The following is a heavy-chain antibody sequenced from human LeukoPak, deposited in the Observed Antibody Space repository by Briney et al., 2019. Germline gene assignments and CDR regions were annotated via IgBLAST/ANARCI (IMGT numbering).Heavy chain of an antibody. J-gene: IGHJ1*01. CDR1: GFTFSSYG. CDR3: ARVSSGWYGY. CDR2: ISSNGGST. D-gene: IGHD6-19*01. V-gene: IGHV3-64*01. Sequence: PGGSLRLSCAASGFTFSSYGMHWVRQAPGKGLEYVSAISSNGGSTNYANSVKGRFTISRDHSKNTLYLQMGSLRTEDMAVYYCARVSSGWYGYWGQGTLVTVSS.